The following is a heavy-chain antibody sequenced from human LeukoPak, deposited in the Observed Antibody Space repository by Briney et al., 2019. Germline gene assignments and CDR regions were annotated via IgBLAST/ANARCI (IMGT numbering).Heavy chain of an antibody. CDR1: GFIFSSYS. Sequence: GGSLGLSCAASGFIFSSYSWNWVRQPPGKGLEWVSSISTSGTYIYYADSVEGRFTISRDNAKNLLYLQMNSLRVEDTAVYYCARDPPLTLFGVVTPTPGNWFDPWGQGTLVTVSS. V-gene: IGHV3-21*06. D-gene: IGHD3-3*01. CDR3: ARDPPLTLFGVVTPTPGNWFDP. J-gene: IGHJ5*02. CDR2: ISTSGTYI.